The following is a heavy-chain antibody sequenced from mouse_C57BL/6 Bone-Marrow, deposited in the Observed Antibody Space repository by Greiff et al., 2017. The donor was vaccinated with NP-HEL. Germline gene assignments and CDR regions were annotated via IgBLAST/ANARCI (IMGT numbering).Heavy chain of an antibody. CDR3: ARDGYYGSPFDY. Sequence: ESGPGLVKPSQSLSLTCSVTGYSITSGYYWNWIRQFPGNKLEWMGYISYDGSNNYNPSLKNRISITRDTSKNQFFLKLNSVTTEDTATYYCARDGYYGSPFDYWGQGTTLTVSS. V-gene: IGHV3-6*01. D-gene: IGHD1-1*01. CDR2: ISYDGSN. J-gene: IGHJ2*01. CDR1: GYSITSGYY.